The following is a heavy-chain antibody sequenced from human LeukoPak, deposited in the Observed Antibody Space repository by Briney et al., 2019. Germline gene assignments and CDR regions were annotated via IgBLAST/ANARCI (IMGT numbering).Heavy chain of an antibody. CDR2: VYGSGYT. D-gene: IGHD6-19*01. Sequence: SETLSLTCTVSGGSISSYYWGWIRQPPGKGLEWIGYVYGSGYTNYNPSLKSRVTMSIDTSKNHFSLKLTSVTAADTATYYCARETSLAGFASGLGFNYWGQGILVTVSS. CDR3: ARETSLAGFASGLGFNY. J-gene: IGHJ4*02. V-gene: IGHV4-59*01. CDR1: GGSISSYY.